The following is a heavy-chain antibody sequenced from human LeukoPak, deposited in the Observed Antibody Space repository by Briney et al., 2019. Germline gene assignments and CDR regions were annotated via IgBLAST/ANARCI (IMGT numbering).Heavy chain of an antibody. CDR3: ARVRTIFGVVPSWFDP. D-gene: IGHD3-3*01. V-gene: IGHV4-59*12. CDR1: GGSISPYY. J-gene: IGHJ5*02. CDR2: IYYSGST. Sequence: PSETLSLTCTVSGGSISPYYWSWIRQPPGKGLEWIGYIYYSGSTNYNPSLKSRVTMSVDTSKNQFSLKLSSVTAADTAVYYCARVRTIFGVVPSWFDPWGQGTLVTVSS.